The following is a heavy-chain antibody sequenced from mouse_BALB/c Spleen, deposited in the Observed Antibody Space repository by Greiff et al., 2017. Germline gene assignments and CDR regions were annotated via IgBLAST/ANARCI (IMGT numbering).Heavy chain of an antibody. V-gene: IGHV2-9*02. CDR1: GFSLTSYG. CDR3: AREAGRAMDY. D-gene: IGHD3-3*01. CDR2: IWAGGST. Sequence: QVQLKESGPGLVAPSQSLSITCTVSGFSLTSYGVHWVRQPPGKGLEWLGVIWAGGSTNYNSALMSRLSISKDNSKSQVFLKMNSLQTDDTAMYYCAREAGRAMDYWGQGTSVTVSS. J-gene: IGHJ4*01.